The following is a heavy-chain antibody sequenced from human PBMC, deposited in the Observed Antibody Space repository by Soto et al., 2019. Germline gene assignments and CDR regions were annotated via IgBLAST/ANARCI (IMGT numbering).Heavy chain of an antibody. V-gene: IGHV4-59*08. CDR3: ARHYASGTYPLEY. CDR1: DGSVSGYY. CDR2: IYDGGTI. D-gene: IGHD3-10*01. Sequence: QVQLQESGTGLVKPSETLSLTCTVSDGSVSGYYWSCIRQSPENGLQLIVYIYDGGTINYNPSLKSRITVSVDTSKNQVSRKLSSVTAADTAVYYCARHYASGTYPLEYWGQGTLVTVSS. J-gene: IGHJ4*02.